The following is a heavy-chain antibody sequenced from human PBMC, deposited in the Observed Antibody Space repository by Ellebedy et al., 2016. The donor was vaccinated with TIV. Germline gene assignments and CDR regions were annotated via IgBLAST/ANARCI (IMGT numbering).Heavy chain of an antibody. CDR2: VHYNGHT. J-gene: IGHJ4*02. D-gene: IGHD6-19*01. V-gene: IGHV4-39*02. Sequence: SETLSLXCTVSGDSISSSVYFWGWIRQPPGKGLQWIGSVHYNGHTLYNPSLDSRVTISLDTSKSQFSLKVSSVTAADTAVYYCAREGVAVASRCHHDYWGQGTLVTVSS. CDR1: GDSISSSVYF. CDR3: AREGVAVASRCHHDY.